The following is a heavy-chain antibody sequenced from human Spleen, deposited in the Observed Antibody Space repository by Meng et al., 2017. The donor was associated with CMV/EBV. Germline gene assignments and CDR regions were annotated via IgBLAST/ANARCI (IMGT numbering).Heavy chain of an antibody. CDR2: IHYSGTT. CDR3: ARDGAITVGWFDP. CDR1: GVSISRYY. Sequence: SETLSLTCSVSGVSISRYYWNWIRQPPGKGLEWIGYIHYSGTTNYNPSLKSRVTMSVDTSKNQFSLKLSSVTAADTAVYYCARDGAITVGWFDPWGQGTLVTVSS. V-gene: IGHV4-59*01. D-gene: IGHD4-23*01. J-gene: IGHJ5*02.